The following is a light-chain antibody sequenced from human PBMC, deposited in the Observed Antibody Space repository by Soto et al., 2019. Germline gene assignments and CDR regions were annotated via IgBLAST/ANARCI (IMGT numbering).Light chain of an antibody. CDR2: DAS. CDR3: QQRSNWLALT. V-gene: IGKV3-11*01. J-gene: IGKJ4*01. Sequence: EIVLTQSPATLSLSPGERATLSCRASQSISNNLAWYQQKPGPAPRLLIYDASNRATGIPARFSGSGSGTDFTLTISSLEPEDFAVYYCQQRSNWLALTFGGGTKVEIK. CDR1: QSISNN.